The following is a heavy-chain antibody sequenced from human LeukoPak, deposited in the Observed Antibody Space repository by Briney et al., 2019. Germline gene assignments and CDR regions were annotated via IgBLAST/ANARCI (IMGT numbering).Heavy chain of an antibody. CDR1: GGSFSGYY. Sequence: PSETLSLTCAVYGGSFSGYYWSWIRQPPGKGREWIGEINHSGSTNYNPSLKSRVTISVDTSKNQFSLKLSSVTAADTAVYYCATLVGVVVVPGVWFDPWGQGTLVTVSS. CDR2: INHSGST. D-gene: IGHD2-2*01. J-gene: IGHJ5*02. CDR3: ATLVGVVVVPGVWFDP. V-gene: IGHV4-34*01.